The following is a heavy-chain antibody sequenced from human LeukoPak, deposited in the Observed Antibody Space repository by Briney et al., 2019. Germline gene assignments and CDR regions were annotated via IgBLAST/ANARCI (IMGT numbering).Heavy chain of an antibody. V-gene: IGHV4-39*07. J-gene: IGHJ5*02. D-gene: IGHD2-2*01. Sequence: SETLSLTCTVSGGSISSSGYYWGWIRQPPGKGLEWFGSIYYSGSTYYNPSLKSRVTISVDTSKNQFSLKLSSVTAADTAVYYCARAIVVVPAAPSDWFDPWGQGTLVTVSS. CDR3: ARAIVVVPAAPSDWFDP. CDR1: GGSISSSGYY. CDR2: IYYSGST.